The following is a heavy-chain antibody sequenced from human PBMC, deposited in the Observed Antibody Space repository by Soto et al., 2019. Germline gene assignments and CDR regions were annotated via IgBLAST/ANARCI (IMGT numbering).Heavy chain of an antibody. V-gene: IGHV3-74*01. Sequence: GVSLRLSCAASGFTFSSYWMHWVRQAPGKGLVWVSRINSDGSSTSYADSVKGRFTISRDNAKNTLYLQMNSLRAEDTAVYYCAXEVLYRSGYSYGPDFDYWGQGTLVTVSS. D-gene: IGHD5-18*01. J-gene: IGHJ4*02. CDR3: AXEVLYRSGYSYGPDFDY. CDR1: GFTFSSYW. CDR2: INSDGSST.